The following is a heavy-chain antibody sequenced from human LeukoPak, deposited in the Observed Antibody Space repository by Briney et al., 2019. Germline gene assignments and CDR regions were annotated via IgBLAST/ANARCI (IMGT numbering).Heavy chain of an antibody. Sequence: SETLSLTCGVSGGSITNTNYWTWVRQPPGKGLEWVGEVNLQGSTNYNPSLMGRVAIAVDTSENHISLQLTSVTAADTAVYYCAREGGPYRPLDYSGQGTLVTVSS. J-gene: IGHJ4*02. V-gene: IGHV4-4*02. CDR3: AREGGPYRPLDY. CDR1: GGSITNTNY. CDR2: VNLQGST.